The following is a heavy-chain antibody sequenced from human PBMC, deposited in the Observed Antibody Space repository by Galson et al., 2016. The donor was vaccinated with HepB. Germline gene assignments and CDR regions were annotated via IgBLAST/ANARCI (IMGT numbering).Heavy chain of an antibody. CDR1: EFPFSTYG. J-gene: IGHJ4*02. Sequence: SLRLSCAASEFPFSTYGMHWVRQAPGKGLEWVSAISYDGSLKYYADSVKGRFTISRDNSKNTLHLQMNSLRAEDTAVYYCARDRRGSGWYIDYWGRGTLVAVSS. V-gene: IGHV3-30*03. D-gene: IGHD6-19*01. CDR3: ARDRRGSGWYIDY. CDR2: ISYDGSLK.